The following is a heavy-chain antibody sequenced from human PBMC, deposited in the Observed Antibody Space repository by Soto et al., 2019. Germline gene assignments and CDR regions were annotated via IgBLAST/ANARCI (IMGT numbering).Heavy chain of an antibody. V-gene: IGHV1-2*02. CDR1: GYTFTGYY. D-gene: IGHD3-3*01. CDR2: INPNSGGT. CDR3: AGRFLDPVYTWFDP. J-gene: IGHJ5*02. Sequence: ASVKVSCKASGYTFTGYYIHWVRQAPGQGLEWVGWINPNSGGTNYAQRFQGRVTMTTDTSITTAYMELTRLRSDDTAVYYCAGRFLDPVYTWFDPWGQGSLVTVSS.